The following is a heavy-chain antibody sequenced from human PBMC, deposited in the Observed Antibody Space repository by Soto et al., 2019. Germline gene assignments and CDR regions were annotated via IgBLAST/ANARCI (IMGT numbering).Heavy chain of an antibody. CDR3: ANLLGYCISTSCYDPLDAFDI. Sequence: PGGSLRLACAASGFTFSSYGMHGVRQAPGKGQERAAVISYDGSNKYYADSVKGRFTISRDNSKNTLYLQMNSLRAEDTAVYYCANLLGYCISTSCYDPLDAFDISGQGTMVTVSS. J-gene: IGHJ3*02. CDR2: ISYDGSNK. V-gene: IGHV3-30*18. CDR1: GFTFSSYG. D-gene: IGHD2-2*01.